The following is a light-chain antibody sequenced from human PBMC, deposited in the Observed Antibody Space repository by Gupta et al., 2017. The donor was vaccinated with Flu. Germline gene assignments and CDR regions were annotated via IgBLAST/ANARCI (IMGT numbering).Light chain of an antibody. CDR3: CSYAGSLYV. CDR1: SSDVGSYHY. V-gene: IGLV2-11*01. J-gene: IGLJ1*01. CDR2: DVT. Sequence: QSALTQPRPVPRSPGQSVTISCTGTSSDVGSYHYVSWYQHHPGKAPKLIIYDVTKRPSGVPDRFSGSKSGYTASLTISGLQADDEGDYYCCSYAGSLYVFGTGTEVFVL.